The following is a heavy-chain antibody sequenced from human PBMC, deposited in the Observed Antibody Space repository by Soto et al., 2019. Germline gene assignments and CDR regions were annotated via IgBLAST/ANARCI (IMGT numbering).Heavy chain of an antibody. J-gene: IGHJ6*03. CDR1: GGSISSYY. V-gene: IGHV4-59*08. CDR3: ARLGTGGGTRSGYYYYYYMDV. Sequence: SETLSLTCTVSGGSISSYYWSWIRQPPGKGLEWIGYIYYSGRTNYNPSLKSRVTISVDTSKNQFSLKLSSVTAADTAVYYCARLGTGGGTRSGYYYYYYMDVWGKGTTVTVSS. CDR2: IYYSGRT. D-gene: IGHD1-7*01.